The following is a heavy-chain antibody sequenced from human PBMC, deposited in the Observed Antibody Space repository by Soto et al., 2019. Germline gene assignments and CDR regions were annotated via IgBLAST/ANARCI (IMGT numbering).Heavy chain of an antibody. D-gene: IGHD2-15*01. CDR2: IIPVLGIA. V-gene: IGHV1-69*04. J-gene: IGHJ4*02. Sequence: SVKVSCKASGGTFSSYAISWVRQAPGQGLEWMGRIIPVLGIANYAQKFQGRVTITADESTSTAYMELTSLRSEDTAVYYCARDGGRCDQLGEDRFDYLGQGTLLTVSS. CDR3: ARDGGRCDQLGEDRFDY. CDR1: GGTFSSYA.